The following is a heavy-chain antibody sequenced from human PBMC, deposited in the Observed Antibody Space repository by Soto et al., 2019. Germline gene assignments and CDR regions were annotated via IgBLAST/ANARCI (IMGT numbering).Heavy chain of an antibody. V-gene: IGHV3-66*01. CDR2: INNAGNT. CDR1: GFDASVNY. Sequence: EVQLVESGGTLVQPGGSLRLSCAASGFDASVNYMTWVRQAPGKGLEWVSAINNAGNTFFAGSVKGRFTISRDDSKNTLYLQMNSLRVEDTAMYYCVRENYYYGMDVWGQGTAVTVSS. CDR3: VRENYYYGMDV. J-gene: IGHJ6*02.